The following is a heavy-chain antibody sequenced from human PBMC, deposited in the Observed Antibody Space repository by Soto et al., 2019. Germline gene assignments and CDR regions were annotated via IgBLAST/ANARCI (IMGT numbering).Heavy chain of an antibody. Sequence: GGSLRLSCAASGFTFSSYSMNWVRQAPGKGLEWVSYISSSSSTMYYADSVRGRFTISRDNAKNSLYLQMNSPRDEDTAVYYCARSLSGWYTGGPNLDHWGQGTLVTVSS. CDR2: ISSSSSTM. J-gene: IGHJ4*02. CDR1: GFTFSSYS. CDR3: ARSLSGWYTGGPNLDH. V-gene: IGHV3-48*02. D-gene: IGHD6-19*01.